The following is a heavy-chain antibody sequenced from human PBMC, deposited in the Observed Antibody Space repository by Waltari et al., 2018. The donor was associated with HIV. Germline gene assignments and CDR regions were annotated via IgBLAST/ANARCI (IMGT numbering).Heavy chain of an antibody. D-gene: IGHD6-19*01. Sequence: QVQLRESGPGLVKPSETLSLTCAVSGGSVSSGTYYWSCIRQPPGKGLAWLGDVYYTGNTNYSFSVKGRVTIALDTSKNQFSLQVQSVTAADTAVYFCAREYSSRTVGDWFDPWGQGTLVTVSS. CDR2: VYYTGNT. J-gene: IGHJ5*02. CDR1: GGSVSSGTYY. CDR3: AREYSSRTVGDWFDP. V-gene: IGHV4-61*01.